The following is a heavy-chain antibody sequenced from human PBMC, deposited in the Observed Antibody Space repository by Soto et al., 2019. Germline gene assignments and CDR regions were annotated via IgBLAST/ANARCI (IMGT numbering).Heavy chain of an antibody. CDR3: AHSSLLAPRGELIFYYYGMDV. CDR2: IYWDDDK. CDR1: GFSLSTSGVG. D-gene: IGHD3-16*01. Sequence: QITLKESGPTLVKPTQTLTLTCTFSGFSLSTSGVGVGWIRQPPGKALEWLALIYWDDDKRYSPSLKSRLTITKDTSKHQVVLTMTNMDPVDTAPYCCAHSSLLAPRGELIFYYYGMDVWGQGTTVTVSS. J-gene: IGHJ6*02. V-gene: IGHV2-5*02.